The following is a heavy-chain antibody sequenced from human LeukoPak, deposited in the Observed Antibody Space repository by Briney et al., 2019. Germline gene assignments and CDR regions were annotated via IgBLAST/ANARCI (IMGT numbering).Heavy chain of an antibody. Sequence: GGSLRLSCSASGFTFSSFAMFWVRQAPGKGLEWVSIIYGGSSTFYADSVEGRFTISRDNSKNTLYLQMNSLRVEDTAVYYCARDREILDAMDVWGQGTTVTVSS. J-gene: IGHJ6*02. V-gene: IGHV3-66*01. CDR2: IYGGSST. CDR3: ARDREILDAMDV. D-gene: IGHD1-26*01. CDR1: GFTFSSFA.